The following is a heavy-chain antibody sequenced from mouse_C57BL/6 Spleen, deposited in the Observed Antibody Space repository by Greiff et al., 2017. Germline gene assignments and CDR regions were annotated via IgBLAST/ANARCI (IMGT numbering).Heavy chain of an antibody. Sequence: VQLKQSGPELVKPGASVKISCKASGYTFTDYYMNWVKQSHGKSLEWIGDINPNNGGTSYNQKFKGKATLTVDKSSSTAYMELRSLTSEDSAVYYCASPGSSYEYFDVWGTGTTVTVSS. V-gene: IGHV1-26*01. CDR1: GYTFTDYY. D-gene: IGHD1-1*01. CDR2: INPNNGGT. J-gene: IGHJ1*03. CDR3: ASPGSSYEYFDV.